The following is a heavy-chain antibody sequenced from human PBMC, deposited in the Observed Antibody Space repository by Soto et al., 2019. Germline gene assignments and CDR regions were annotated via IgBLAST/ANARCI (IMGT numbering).Heavy chain of an antibody. Sequence: ASVKVSCKASGYTFTSYGISWVRQAPGQGLEWMGWISAYNGNTNYAQKLQGRVTMTTDTSTSTAYMELRSLRSDDTAVYYCARDRIVVVPAAMGPGMDVWGQGTTVTVS. CDR2: ISAYNGNT. CDR3: ARDRIVVVPAAMGPGMDV. D-gene: IGHD2-2*01. CDR1: GYTFTSYG. J-gene: IGHJ6*02. V-gene: IGHV1-18*01.